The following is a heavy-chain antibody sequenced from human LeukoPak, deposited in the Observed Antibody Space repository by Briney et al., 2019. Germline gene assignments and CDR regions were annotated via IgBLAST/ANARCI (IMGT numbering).Heavy chain of an antibody. J-gene: IGHJ4*02. CDR2: IYSGGST. CDR1: GFTVSNNY. CDR3: ARPSGSYHFDY. V-gene: IGHV3-66*04. Sequence: GGSLRLSCAASGFTVSNNYMSWVRQAPGKGLEWVSVIYSGGSTYYADSVKGRFTISRDNSRNTLYLQMNSLRVEDTAVYYCARPSGSYHFDYWGQGTLVTVSS. D-gene: IGHD1-26*01.